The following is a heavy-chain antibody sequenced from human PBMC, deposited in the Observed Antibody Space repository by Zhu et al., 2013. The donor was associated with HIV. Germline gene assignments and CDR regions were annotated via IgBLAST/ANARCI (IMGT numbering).Heavy chain of an antibody. J-gene: IGHJ4*02. Sequence: QVQLVQSGAEVKKPGSSVKVSCKASGGTFSSYAISWVRQAPGQGLEWMGGIIPIFGTANYAQKFQGRVTITADKSTSTAYMELSSLRSEDTAVYYCARRVGYCSGGSCYSYYFDYWGQGTLVTVSS. CDR3: ARRVGYCSGGSCYSYYFDY. CDR2: IIPIFGTA. V-gene: IGHV1-69*06. CDR1: GGTFSSYA. D-gene: IGHD2-15*01.